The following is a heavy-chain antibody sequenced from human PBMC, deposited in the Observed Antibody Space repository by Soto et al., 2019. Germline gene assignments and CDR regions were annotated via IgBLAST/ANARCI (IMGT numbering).Heavy chain of an antibody. CDR2: IYYSGST. CDR1: GGSISSYY. D-gene: IGHD3-10*01. Sequence: SETLSLTCTVSGGSISSYYWSWIRQPPGKGLEWIGYIYYSGSTNYNPSNKRRVTLSLDTSKNQFSLKLNSVTAADTAVYYCARVGVSHFSRGYGFDPWGQGTLVTVSS. J-gene: IGHJ5*02. V-gene: IGHV4-59*01. CDR3: ARVGVSHFSRGYGFDP.